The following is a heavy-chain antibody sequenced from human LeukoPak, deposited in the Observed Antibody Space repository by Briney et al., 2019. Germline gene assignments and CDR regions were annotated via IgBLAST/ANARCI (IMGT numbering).Heavy chain of an antibody. Sequence: GGSLRLSCAASGFTFSSYDMHWVRQATGKGLEWVSAIGTAGDTHYPGSVKGRFTISRENAKNSLYLQMNSLRAGDTAVYYCARDRGGGHMDVWGKGTTVTISS. CDR2: IGTAGDT. J-gene: IGHJ6*03. D-gene: IGHD2-15*01. CDR1: GFTFSSYD. CDR3: ARDRGGGHMDV. V-gene: IGHV3-13*01.